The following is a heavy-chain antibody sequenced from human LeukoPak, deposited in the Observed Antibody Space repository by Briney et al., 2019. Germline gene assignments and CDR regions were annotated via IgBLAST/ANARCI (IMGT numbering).Heavy chain of an antibody. V-gene: IGHV4-4*07. J-gene: IGHJ3*02. D-gene: IGHD2-2*01. Sequence: SETLSLTCTVSGGSISSYYWSWIRQPAGKGLEWIGRIYTSGSTNYNPSLKSRVTMSVDTSKNQFSLKLSSVTAADTAVYYCAGYCSSTSCSRDAFDIWGQGTMVTVSP. CDR3: AGYCSSTSCSRDAFDI. CDR1: GGSISSYY. CDR2: IYTSGST.